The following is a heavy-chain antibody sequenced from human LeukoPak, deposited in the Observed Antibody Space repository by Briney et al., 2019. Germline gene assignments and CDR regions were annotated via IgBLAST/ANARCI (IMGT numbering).Heavy chain of an antibody. CDR2: IIPIFGTA. V-gene: IGHV1-69*06. CDR1: GGTFSSYA. CDR3: ARGNTTRGGDYGIDV. D-gene: IGHD3-16*01. J-gene: IGHJ6*04. Sequence: SVKVSCKASGGTFSSYAISWVRQAPGQGFEWMGGIIPIFGTANYAQKFQGRVTITADKSTSTAYMELSSLRSEDTAVYYCARGNTTRGGDYGIDVWGKGTTVTVSS.